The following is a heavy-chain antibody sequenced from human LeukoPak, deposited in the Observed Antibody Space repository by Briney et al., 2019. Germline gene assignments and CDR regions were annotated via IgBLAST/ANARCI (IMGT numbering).Heavy chain of an antibody. CDR2: ISGSGGST. CDR3: AKDPRPSFRRYFDWLLYHGTGSNWFDP. J-gene: IGHJ5*02. D-gene: IGHD3-9*01. V-gene: IGHV3-23*01. Sequence: PGGSLRLSCAASGFTFSSYAMSWVRQAPGKGLEWVSAISGSGGSTYYADSVKGRFTISRDNSKNTLYLQMNSLRAEDTAVYYCAKDPRPSFRRYFDWLLYHGTGSNWFDPWGQGTLVTVSS. CDR1: GFTFSSYA.